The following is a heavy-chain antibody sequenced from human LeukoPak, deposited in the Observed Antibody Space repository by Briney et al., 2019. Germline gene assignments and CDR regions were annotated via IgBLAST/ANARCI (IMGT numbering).Heavy chain of an antibody. D-gene: IGHD3-3*01. CDR2: INHSGST. CDR3: ARGRARRITILGVVPPSYYMDV. J-gene: IGHJ6*03. CDR1: GGYFSGYY. V-gene: IGHV4-34*01. Sequence: SETLSLACAVYGGYFSGYYCSWIRQPPGKGLEWIGEINHSGSTNYNPSLKSRVTISVDTSKNQFSLKLSSVTAADTAVYYCARGRARRITILGVVPPSYYMDVWGKGTTVTVSS.